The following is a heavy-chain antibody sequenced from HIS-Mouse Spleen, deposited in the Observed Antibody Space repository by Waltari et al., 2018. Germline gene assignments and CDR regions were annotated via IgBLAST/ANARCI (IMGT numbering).Heavy chain of an antibody. D-gene: IGHD6-13*01. Sequence: QLQLQESGPGLVKPSETLSLTCTVSGGSISSSSYHWRWIRQPPGKGLEWIGSIYYSGSTYYNPSLKSQGTISVDTSKNQFSLKLSSVTAADTAVYYCAREIPYSSSWYDWYFDLWGRGTLVTVSS. CDR2: IYYSGST. J-gene: IGHJ2*01. V-gene: IGHV4-39*07. CDR1: GGSISSSSYH. CDR3: AREIPYSSSWYDWYFDL.